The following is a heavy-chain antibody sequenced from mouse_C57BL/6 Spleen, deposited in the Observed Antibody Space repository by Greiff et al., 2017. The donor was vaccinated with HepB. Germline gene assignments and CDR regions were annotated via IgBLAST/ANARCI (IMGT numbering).Heavy chain of an antibody. D-gene: IGHD2-1*01. CDR1: GYTFTDYY. CDR3: ARRRVYGNYFDY. Sequence: EVQLQQSGPELVKPGASVKISCKASGYTFTDYYMNWVKQSHGKSLEWIGDINPNNGGTSYNQKFKGKATLTVDKSSSTAYMELRSLTSEDSAVYYCARRRVYGNYFDYWGQGTTLTVSS. V-gene: IGHV1-26*01. J-gene: IGHJ2*01. CDR2: INPNNGGT.